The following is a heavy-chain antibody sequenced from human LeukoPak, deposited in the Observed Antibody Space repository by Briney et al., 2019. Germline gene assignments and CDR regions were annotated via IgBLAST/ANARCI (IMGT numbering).Heavy chain of an antibody. Sequence: GGSLRLSCAASGFTFSSNSMNWVRQAPGKELEWVSSISSSSSFIFYADSVKGRFTISRDNAKNSLYLQMNSLRAEDTAVYYCARGMEFGVTSGFDYWGQGTLVSVSS. D-gene: IGHD3-16*01. V-gene: IGHV3-21*01. J-gene: IGHJ4*02. CDR1: GFTFSSNS. CDR2: ISSSSSFI. CDR3: ARGMEFGVTSGFDY.